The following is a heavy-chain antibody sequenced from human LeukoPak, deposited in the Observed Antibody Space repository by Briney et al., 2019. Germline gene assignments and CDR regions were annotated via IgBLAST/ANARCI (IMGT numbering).Heavy chain of an antibody. J-gene: IGHJ4*02. D-gene: IGHD3-22*01. V-gene: IGHV3-23*01. CDR1: GFTFNNYA. Sequence: GGSLRLSCAASGFTFNNYAMSWVRQAPGKGLEWVSTISNSGGNTYYADSVKGRFAISRDNSKSTLYLQMNSLRAEDTAVYYCAKDRHYYDNSGYYWYDYWGQGTLVTVSS. CDR3: AKDRHYYDNSGYYWYDY. CDR2: ISNSGGNT.